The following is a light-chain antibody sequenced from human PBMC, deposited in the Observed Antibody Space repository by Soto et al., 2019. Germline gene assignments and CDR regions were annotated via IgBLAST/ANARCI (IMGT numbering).Light chain of an antibody. CDR3: QHYVTWPLT. J-gene: IGKJ4*01. CDR2: DTS. V-gene: IGKV3-15*01. Sequence: IVMTQSPSTLSVSPGEGATLSCRASQGIGDTLAWYQQKPGQTPRLLIYDTSIRATGVPARFSGSRSGAEVTHSISSLQSEEFAVYDCQHYVTWPLTFAGRTKVDIK. CDR1: QGIGDT.